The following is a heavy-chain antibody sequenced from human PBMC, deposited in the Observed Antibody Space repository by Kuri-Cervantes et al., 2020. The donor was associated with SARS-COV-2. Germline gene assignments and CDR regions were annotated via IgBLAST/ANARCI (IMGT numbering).Heavy chain of an antibody. J-gene: IGHJ4*01. D-gene: IGHD3-9*01. CDR1: GFTFDDYA. CDR3: AKVRSASFDWLFPDAFDF. V-gene: IGHV3-23*01. CDR2: ISGSGGST. Sequence: GESLKISCAASGFTFDDYAMSWVRQAPGKGLEWVSAISGSGGSTYYADSVKGRFTISRDNSKNTMYLQMNSLRAEDTAVYYCAKVRSASFDWLFPDAFDFWGQGTLVTVSS.